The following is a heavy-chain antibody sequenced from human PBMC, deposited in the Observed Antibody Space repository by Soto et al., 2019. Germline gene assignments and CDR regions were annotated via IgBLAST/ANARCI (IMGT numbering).Heavy chain of an antibody. D-gene: IGHD3-3*01. CDR2: ISYDGSNK. J-gene: IGHJ6*02. V-gene: IGHV3-30*18. CDR1: GFTFSNYG. CDR3: AKDKRRFLEWVPFGYYYYGMDV. Sequence: PGGSLRLSCAASGFTFSNYGMHWVRQAPGKGLEWVAVISYDGSNKYYVDSVKGRFTISRDNSKNTLYLQINSLRAEDTAVYYRAKDKRRFLEWVPFGYYYYGMDVWGQGTTVTVSS.